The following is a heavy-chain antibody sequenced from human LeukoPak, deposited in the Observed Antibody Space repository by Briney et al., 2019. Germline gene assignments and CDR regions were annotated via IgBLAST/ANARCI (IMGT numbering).Heavy chain of an antibody. CDR1: GFTFSSYS. Sequence: GGSLRLSCAASGFTFSSYSMNWVRQAPGKGLEWVSSISSSSSYIYYADSVKGRFTISRDNAKNSLYLQMNSLRAEDTAVYYCARDPPGPYCGGGCYSFDYWGQGTLVTVSS. CDR3: ARDPPGPYCGGGCYSFDY. D-gene: IGHD2-21*02. J-gene: IGHJ4*02. V-gene: IGHV3-21*01. CDR2: ISSSSSYI.